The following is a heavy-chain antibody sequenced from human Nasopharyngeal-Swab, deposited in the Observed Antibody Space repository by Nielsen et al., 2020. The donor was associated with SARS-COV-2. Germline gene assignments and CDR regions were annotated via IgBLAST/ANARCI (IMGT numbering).Heavy chain of an antibody. Sequence: GGSLRLSCKGSGYRFSDYWIAWVRQMPGKGLECMGTIFPGDSDTRYSPSFQGRGSISVDESISTAYLHWSSLKASDTAKYYCAIGAAVGTLFHGMDVWGQGTTVTVSS. V-gene: IGHV5-51*01. CDR2: IFPGDSDT. J-gene: IGHJ6*02. D-gene: IGHD6-13*01. CDR3: AIGAAVGTLFHGMDV. CDR1: GYRFSDYW.